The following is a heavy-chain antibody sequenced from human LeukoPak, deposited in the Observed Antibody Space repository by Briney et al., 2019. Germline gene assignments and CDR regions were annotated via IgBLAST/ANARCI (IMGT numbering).Heavy chain of an antibody. J-gene: IGHJ3*02. CDR3: ARAQDYYDSTGAFDI. CDR1: GGSISSCGYS. Sequence: SETLSLTCAVSGGSISSCGYSWSWIRQPPGKGLEWIGYIYHSGSTYYNPSLKSRVTISVDRSKNQFSLKLSSVTAADTTVYYRARAQDYYDSTGAFDIWGRGTMVTVSS. D-gene: IGHD3-22*01. CDR2: IYHSGST. V-gene: IGHV4-30-2*01.